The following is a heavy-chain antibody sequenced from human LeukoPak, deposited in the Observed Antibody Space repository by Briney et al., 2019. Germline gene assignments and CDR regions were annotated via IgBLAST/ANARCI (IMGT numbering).Heavy chain of an antibody. CDR3: AKDKSYYYDSGSYGLDY. V-gene: IGHV3-23*01. CDR1: GFTFSSYA. D-gene: IGHD3-10*01. CDR2: ISGSGGST. J-gene: IGHJ4*02. Sequence: GGSLRLSCAASGFTFSSYAMSWVRQAPGKGLEWVSAISGSGGSTYYADSVRGRFTISRDNSKNTLYLQMNSLRAEDTAVYYCAKDKSYYYDSGSYGLDYWGQGTLVTVSS.